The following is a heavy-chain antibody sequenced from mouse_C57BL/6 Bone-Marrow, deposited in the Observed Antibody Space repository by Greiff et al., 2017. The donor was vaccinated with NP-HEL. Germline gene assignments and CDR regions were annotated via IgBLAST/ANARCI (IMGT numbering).Heavy chain of an antibody. V-gene: IGHV14-4*01. Sequence: VQLKQSGAELVRPGASVKLSCTASGFNIKDDYMHWVKQRPEQGLEWIGWIDPENGDTEYASKFQGKATITADTSSNTAYLQLSSLTSEDTAVYYCTTRVHYYGSSYDDYWGQGTTLTVSS. D-gene: IGHD1-1*01. CDR1: GFNIKDDY. CDR3: TTRVHYYGSSYDDY. CDR2: IDPENGDT. J-gene: IGHJ2*01.